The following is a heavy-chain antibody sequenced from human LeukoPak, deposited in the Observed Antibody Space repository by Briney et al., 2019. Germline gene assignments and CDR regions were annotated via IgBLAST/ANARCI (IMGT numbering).Heavy chain of an antibody. CDR3: ARGPIVGATTSFDY. V-gene: IGHV1-69*13. CDR1: GSTFSSYA. J-gene: IGHJ4*02. Sequence: GASVKVSCKASGSTFSSYAISWVRQAPGQGLEWMGGIIPIFGTASYAQKFQGRVTITADESTSTAYMELSSLRSEDTAVYYCARGPIVGATTSFDYWGQGTLVTVSS. D-gene: IGHD1-26*01. CDR2: IIPIFGTA.